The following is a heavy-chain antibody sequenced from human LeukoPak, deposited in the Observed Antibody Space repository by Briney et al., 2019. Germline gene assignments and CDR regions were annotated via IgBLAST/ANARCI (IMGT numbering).Heavy chain of an antibody. CDR3: ARGNYFDY. Sequence: GGSLRLSCAASGFTFTNYAMTWVRQAPGEGLEWVSVIGGSGDATFYADSVKGRFTISRDNSKNTLYLQMNSLRAEDTAVYYCARGNYFDYWGQGTLVTVSS. CDR2: IGGSGDAT. V-gene: IGHV3-23*01. J-gene: IGHJ4*02. CDR1: GFTFTNYA.